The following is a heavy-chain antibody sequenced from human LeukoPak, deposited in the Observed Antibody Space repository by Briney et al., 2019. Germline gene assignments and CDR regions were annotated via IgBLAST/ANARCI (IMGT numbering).Heavy chain of an antibody. CDR2: ISPNSGGT. CDR3: ARAGVGATSPFDY. Sequence: GASVKVSCKASGYTFTGYYMHWVRQAPGQGLEWMGWISPNSGGTNYAQKFQGRVTMTRDTSISTAYMELSRLRSDDTAVYYCARAGVGATSPFDYWGQGTLVTVSS. V-gene: IGHV1-2*02. J-gene: IGHJ4*02. CDR1: GYTFTGYY. D-gene: IGHD1-26*01.